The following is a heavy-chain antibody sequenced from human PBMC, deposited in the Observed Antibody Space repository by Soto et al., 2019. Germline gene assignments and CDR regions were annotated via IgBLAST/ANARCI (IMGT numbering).Heavy chain of an antibody. CDR1: GFTFSSYA. CDR3: ARVVRDSSGYYYLGSLGYYYYGMDV. D-gene: IGHD3-22*01. J-gene: IGHJ6*02. CDR2: ISGSGGST. Sequence: PGGSLRLSCAASGFTFSSYAMSWVRQAPGKGLEWVSAISGSGGSTYYADSVKGRFTISTDTSTSTAYMELRSLRSDDTAVYYCARVVRDSSGYYYLGSLGYYYYGMDVWGQGTTVTVSS. V-gene: IGHV3-23*01.